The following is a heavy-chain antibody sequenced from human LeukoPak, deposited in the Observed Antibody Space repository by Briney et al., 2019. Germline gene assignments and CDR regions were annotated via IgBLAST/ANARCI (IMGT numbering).Heavy chain of an antibody. J-gene: IGHJ4*02. CDR1: GVSISSGGYS. D-gene: IGHD5-18*01. CDR2: IYHSGST. CDR3: ARGQTAMGPYFDY. Sequence: SETLSLTCAVSGVSISSGGYSWSWIRQPPGKGLEWIGYIYHSGSTYYNPSLKRRVTISVDRSKNQFSPKLTSVPAADTAVYYCARGQTAMGPYFDYWGQGTLVTVSS. V-gene: IGHV4-30-2*01.